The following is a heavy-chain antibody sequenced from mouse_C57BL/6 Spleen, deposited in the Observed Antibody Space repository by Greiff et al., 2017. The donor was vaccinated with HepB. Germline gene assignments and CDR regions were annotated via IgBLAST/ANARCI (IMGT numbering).Heavy chain of an antibody. Sequence: QVQLKESGAELVRPGTSVKVSCKASGYAFTNYLIEWVKQRPGQGLEWIGVINPGSGGTNYNEKFKGKATLTADKSSSTAYMQLSSLTSEDSAVYFCARNHYGSSIFDYWGQGTTLTVSS. V-gene: IGHV1-54*01. CDR3: ARNHYGSSIFDY. CDR2: INPGSGGT. CDR1: GYAFTNYL. J-gene: IGHJ2*01. D-gene: IGHD1-1*01.